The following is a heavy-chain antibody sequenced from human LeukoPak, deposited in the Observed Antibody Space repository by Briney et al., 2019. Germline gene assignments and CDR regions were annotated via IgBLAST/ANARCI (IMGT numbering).Heavy chain of an antibody. Sequence: PGGSLRLSCAASGFTFSSYSMNWARQAPGKGLEWVSYISSSSSTIYYADSVKGRFTISRDNAKNSLYLQMNSLRAEDTAVYYCARVGYSGSYFGFGDYWGQGTLVTVSS. D-gene: IGHD1-26*01. CDR1: GFTFSSYS. CDR2: ISSSSSTI. V-gene: IGHV3-48*01. CDR3: ARVGYSGSYFGFGDY. J-gene: IGHJ4*02.